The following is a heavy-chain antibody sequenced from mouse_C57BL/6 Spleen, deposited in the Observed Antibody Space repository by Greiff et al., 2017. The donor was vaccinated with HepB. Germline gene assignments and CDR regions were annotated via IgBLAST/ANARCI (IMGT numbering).Heavy chain of an antibody. CDR2: IYPGDGDT. V-gene: IGHV1-80*01. CDR3: ARGGVITTVDY. J-gene: IGHJ2*01. Sequence: VQLQESGAELVKPGASVKISCKASGYAFSSYWMNWVKQRPGKGLEWIGQIYPGDGDTNYNGKFKGKATLTADKSSSTAYMQLSSLTSEDSAVYFCARGGVITTVDYWGQGTTLTVSS. D-gene: IGHD1-1*01. CDR1: GYAFSSYW.